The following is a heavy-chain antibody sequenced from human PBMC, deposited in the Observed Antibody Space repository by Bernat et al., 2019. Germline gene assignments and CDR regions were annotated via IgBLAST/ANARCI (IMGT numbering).Heavy chain of an antibody. D-gene: IGHD6-19*01. CDR2: IWYDGSNK. CDR3: ARDRGSSGWYGMDV. CDR1: GFTFSSYG. Sequence: QVQLVESGGGVVQPGRSLRLSCAASGFTFSSYGMHWVRQAPGKGLEWVAVIWYDGSNKYYADSVKGRFTISRDNSKNTLYLQMNSLRAEDTAVYYCARDRGSSGWYGMDVWGQGTTVTVS. J-gene: IGHJ6*02. V-gene: IGHV3-33*01.